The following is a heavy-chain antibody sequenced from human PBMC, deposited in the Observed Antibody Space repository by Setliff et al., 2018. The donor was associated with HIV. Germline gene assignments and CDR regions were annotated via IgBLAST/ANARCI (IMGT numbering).Heavy chain of an antibody. CDR3: ARTAPPRIAAPYNDPFDI. J-gene: IGHJ3*02. CDR1: GGSISSYY. Sequence: SETLSLTCTVSGGSISSYYWSWIRQPPGKGLEWIGYIYYSGSTNYNPSLKSRVTISVDTSKNQFSLNLTSVTAADTAVYYCARTAPPRIAAPYNDPFDIWGQGTMVTVSS. D-gene: IGHD6-13*01. V-gene: IGHV4-59*12. CDR2: IYYSGST.